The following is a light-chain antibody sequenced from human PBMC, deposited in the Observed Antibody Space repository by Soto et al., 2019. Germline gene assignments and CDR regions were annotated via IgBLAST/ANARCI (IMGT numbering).Light chain of an antibody. J-gene: IGKJ1*01. V-gene: IGKV3-15*01. CDR2: GTS. Sequence: EIVMTQSPATLSVSPGERVTLSCRASQGVSINLAWYQHKAGQAPRLLIYGTSTRAPDVPARFTGSGSGTEFTPTINSLQPEDFAVYYCQQYNDWPRRTFGHGTKVLIK. CDR3: QQYNDWPRRT. CDR1: QGVSIN.